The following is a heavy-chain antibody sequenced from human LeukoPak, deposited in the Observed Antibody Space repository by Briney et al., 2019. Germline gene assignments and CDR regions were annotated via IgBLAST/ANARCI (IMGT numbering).Heavy chain of an antibody. J-gene: IGHJ4*02. CDR2: ISGSGGST. CDR1: GFTFSSYA. D-gene: IGHD2-15*01. CDR3: ASLIDPIRNFDY. V-gene: IGHV3-23*01. Sequence: GGSLRLSCAASGFTFSSYAMSWVRQAPGKGLEWVSAISGSGGSTYYADSVKGRFTISRDNSKNTLYLQMNTLRAEDTAVYYCASLIDPIRNFDYWGQGSLVTVSS.